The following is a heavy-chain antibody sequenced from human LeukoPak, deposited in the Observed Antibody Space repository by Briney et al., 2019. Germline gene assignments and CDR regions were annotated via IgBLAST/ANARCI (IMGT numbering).Heavy chain of an antibody. V-gene: IGHV1-2*02. CDR3: AVNLAYCGGDCYPFDAFDI. J-gene: IGHJ3*02. Sequence: ASVKVSCKASGYTFTGYYMHWVRQAPGQGLEWMGWINPNSGGTNYAQKFQGRVTMARDTSISTAYMELSRLRSDDTAVYYCAVNLAYCGGDCYPFDAFDIWGQGTMVTVSS. CDR2: INPNSGGT. D-gene: IGHD2-21*02. CDR1: GYTFTGYY.